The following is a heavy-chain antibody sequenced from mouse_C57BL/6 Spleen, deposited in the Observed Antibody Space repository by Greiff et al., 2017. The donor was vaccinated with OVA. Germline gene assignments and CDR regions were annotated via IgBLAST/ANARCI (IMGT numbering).Heavy chain of an antibody. Sequence: EVKLMESGGGLVKPGGSLKLSCAASGFTFSDYGMHWVRQAPEKGLEWVAYISSGSSTIYYADTVKGRFTISRDNAKNTLFLHMTSLRSEDTAMYYCATGPTSSGYFDYWGQGTTLTVSS. V-gene: IGHV5-17*01. J-gene: IGHJ2*01. CDR2: ISSGSSTI. D-gene: IGHD3-2*02. CDR3: ATGPTSSGYFDY. CDR1: GFTFSDYG.